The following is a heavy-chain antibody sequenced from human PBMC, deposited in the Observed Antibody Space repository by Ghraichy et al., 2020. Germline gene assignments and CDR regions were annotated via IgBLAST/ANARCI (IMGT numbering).Heavy chain of an antibody. Sequence: GGSLRLSCAAPGFTFSSYGMHWVRQAPGKGLEWVAVISYDGSNKYYADSVKGRFTISRDNSKNTLYLQMNSLRAEDTAVYYCAKTGTTVDNGDNWYFDLWGRGTLVTVSS. CDR1: GFTFSSYG. D-gene: IGHD4-23*01. CDR3: AKTGTTVDNGDNWYFDL. V-gene: IGHV3-30*18. J-gene: IGHJ2*01. CDR2: ISYDGSNK.